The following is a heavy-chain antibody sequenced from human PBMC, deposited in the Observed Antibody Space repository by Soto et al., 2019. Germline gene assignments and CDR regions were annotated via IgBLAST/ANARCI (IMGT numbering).Heavy chain of an antibody. CDR3: ARRSRGLDD. CDR2: ISAYNGHT. J-gene: IGHJ6*02. CDR1: GYTFTNYG. V-gene: IGHV1-18*01. Sequence: QVQLVQSGAEVKKPGASVKVSCQASGYTFTNYGITWVRQAPGQGLEWMGWISAYNGHTDYAQKFQGRVTMTTDTSTSTAYTDLWSLRSDDTAVYYCARRSRGLDDWGQGTTITVSS.